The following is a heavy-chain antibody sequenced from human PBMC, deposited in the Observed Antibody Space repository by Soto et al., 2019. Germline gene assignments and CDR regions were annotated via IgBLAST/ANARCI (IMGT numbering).Heavy chain of an antibody. CDR1: GFTFSSYA. V-gene: IGHV3-30*04. J-gene: IGHJ6*02. CDR2: ISYDGSNK. Sequence: PVGSLRLSCAASGFTFSSYAMHWVRQAPGKGLEWVAVISYDGSNKYYADSVKGRFTISRDNSKNTLYLQMNSLRAEDTAVYYCAKDLVGGMDVWGQGTTVTVSS. D-gene: IGHD2-8*02. CDR3: AKDLVGGMDV.